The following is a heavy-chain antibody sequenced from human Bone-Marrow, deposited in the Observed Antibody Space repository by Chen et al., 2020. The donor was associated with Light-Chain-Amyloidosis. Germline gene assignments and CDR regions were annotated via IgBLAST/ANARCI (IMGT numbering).Heavy chain of an antibody. CDR1: GYTFPNYW. Sequence: EVQLEQSGPEVKKPGEPLKISCKGPGYTFPNYWIGWVRQMPGKGREWMGVIYPDDSDARYSPSFEGQVTISADKSITTAYLQWRSLKASDTAMYYCARRREGYNFDYWGQGTLVTVSS. D-gene: IGHD5-12*01. CDR3: ARRREGYNFDY. V-gene: IGHV5-51*01. J-gene: IGHJ4*02. CDR2: IYPDDSDA.